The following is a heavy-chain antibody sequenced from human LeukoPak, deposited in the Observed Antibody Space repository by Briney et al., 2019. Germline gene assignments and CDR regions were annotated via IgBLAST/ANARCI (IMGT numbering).Heavy chain of an antibody. CDR1: GFTFSSYA. CDR3: ARDPRYCSGGSCYNPSFLDAFDI. Sequence: GGSLRLSCAASGFTFSSYAMTWVRQAPGKGLEWVSSIGTHGTTTYYADSVKGRFTISRDNSKNTLYLQMNSLRAEDTAVYYCARDPRYCSGGSCYNPSFLDAFDIWGQGTMVTVSS. V-gene: IGHV3-23*01. D-gene: IGHD2-15*01. J-gene: IGHJ3*02. CDR2: IGTHGTTT.